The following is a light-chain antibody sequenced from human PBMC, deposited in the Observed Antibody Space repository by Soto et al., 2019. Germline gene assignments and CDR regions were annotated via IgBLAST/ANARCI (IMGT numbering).Light chain of an antibody. CDR1: QSVSSSY. V-gene: IGKV3-20*01. Sequence: ELVLTQSPGTLSLSPGDRATLSCRASQSVSSSYLAWYQQRPGQAPRLLIYGASSRATGIPDRFSGSGSGTDFSLTISRLEPEDFAVYYCQQYGVSPRTFGQGTKVDIK. J-gene: IGKJ1*01. CDR3: QQYGVSPRT. CDR2: GAS.